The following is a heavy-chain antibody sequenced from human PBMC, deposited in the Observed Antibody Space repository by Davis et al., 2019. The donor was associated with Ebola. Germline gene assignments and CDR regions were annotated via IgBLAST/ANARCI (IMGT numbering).Heavy chain of an antibody. D-gene: IGHD4-17*01. V-gene: IGHV1-24*01. CDR2: FDPEVGET. Sequence: ASVKVSCKISGYTLTESSMHWVRQAPGKGLEWMGGFDPEVGETIYAQIFQGRVTMTEDTSTDTAYMELSSLRSDDTAVYYCARGGMTTVTPFDYWGQGTLVTVSS. CDR1: GYTLTESS. J-gene: IGHJ4*02. CDR3: ARGGMTTVTPFDY.